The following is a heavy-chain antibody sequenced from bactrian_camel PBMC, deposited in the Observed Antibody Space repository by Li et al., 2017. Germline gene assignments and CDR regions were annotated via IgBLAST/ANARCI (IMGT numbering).Heavy chain of an antibody. D-gene: IGHD3*01. J-gene: IGHJ4*01. Sequence: HVQLVESGGGSVQAGGSLRLTCTASGNAYNINCMGWFRQGPGQRREGVATIDSNGVTKVADSVKARFTASKDNDKKTWYPRMNNLKPEDTALYTCAAEDQAPWDMGWICNYNSWGQGTQVTVS. CDR2: IDSNGVT. V-gene: IGHV3S53*01. CDR3: AAEDQAPWDMGWICNYNS. CDR1: GNAYNINC.